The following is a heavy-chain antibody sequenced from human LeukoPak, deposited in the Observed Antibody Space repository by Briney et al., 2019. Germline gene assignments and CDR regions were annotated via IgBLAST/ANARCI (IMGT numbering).Heavy chain of an antibody. CDR1: GGSISSGGYY. CDR2: IYYSGST. D-gene: IGHD6-19*01. CDR3: ARDSRQWLASVFDY. V-gene: IGHV4-31*03. J-gene: IGHJ4*02. Sequence: SETLSLTCTVSGGSISSGGYYWSWIRQHPGKGLEWIGYIYYSGSTYYNPSLKSRVTISVDTSKNQCSLKLSSGTAADTAVYYCARDSRQWLASVFDYWGQGTLVTVSS.